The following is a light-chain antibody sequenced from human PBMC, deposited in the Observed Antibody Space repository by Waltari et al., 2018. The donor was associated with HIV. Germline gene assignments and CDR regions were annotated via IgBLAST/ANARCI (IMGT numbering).Light chain of an antibody. V-gene: IGLV9-49*01. Sequence: QPVLTQPPSASASLGASVTLTCTLSSGYSVYEVEWYQQRPGKGPRFVMRVGTGGIVGSKGEGIPDRFSVWGEGLKRFLTIKNVQEEDESDFHCGADHGSGSNFVLVFGGGTKLTVL. CDR1: SGYSVYE. J-gene: IGLJ2*01. CDR3: GADHGSGSNFVLV. CDR2: VGTGGIVG.